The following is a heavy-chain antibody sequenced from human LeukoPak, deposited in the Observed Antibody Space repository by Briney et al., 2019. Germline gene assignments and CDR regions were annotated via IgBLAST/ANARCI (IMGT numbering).Heavy chain of an antibody. Sequence: PSETLSLTCAVSGGSVSSGYYWGWIRQPPGKGLELIGSIYHSGSTYYNPSLKSRVTISVDTSKNQFSLKLSSVTAADTAVYYCARACSSTSCLGGFDYWGQGTLVTVSS. CDR2: IYHSGST. J-gene: IGHJ4*02. D-gene: IGHD2-2*01. V-gene: IGHV4-38-2*01. CDR1: GGSVSSGYY. CDR3: ARACSSTSCLGGFDY.